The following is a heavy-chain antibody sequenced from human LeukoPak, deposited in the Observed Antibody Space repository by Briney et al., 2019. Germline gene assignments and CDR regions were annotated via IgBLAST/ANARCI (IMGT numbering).Heavy chain of an antibody. CDR2: IHYSGST. D-gene: IGHD6-13*01. J-gene: IGHJ4*02. CDR1: GGSISSSSHY. V-gene: IGHV4-39*01. CDR3: TRLPPPGIVAAGTADY. Sequence: SETLSLTCTVSGGSISSSSHYWGWFRQPPGKGLEWIASIHYSGSTYYNPSLESRVTIYGDTSKNQFSLKLSSVTAADTAIYYCTRLPPPGIVAAGTADYWGQGSLVTVSS.